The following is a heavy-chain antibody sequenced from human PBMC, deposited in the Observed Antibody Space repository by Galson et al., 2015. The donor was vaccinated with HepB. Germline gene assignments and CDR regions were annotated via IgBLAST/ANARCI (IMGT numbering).Heavy chain of an antibody. J-gene: IGHJ6*03. CDR2: ISYDGSNK. Sequence: SLRLSCAASGFTFSSYGMHWVRQAPGKGLEWVAVISYDGSNKYYADSVKGRFTISRDNSKNTLYLQMNSLRAEDTAVYYCAKDVSAKYPHYMDVWGKGTTVTVSS. CDR1: GFTFSSYG. V-gene: IGHV3-30*18. CDR3: AKDVSAKYPHYMDV. D-gene: IGHD2/OR15-2a*01.